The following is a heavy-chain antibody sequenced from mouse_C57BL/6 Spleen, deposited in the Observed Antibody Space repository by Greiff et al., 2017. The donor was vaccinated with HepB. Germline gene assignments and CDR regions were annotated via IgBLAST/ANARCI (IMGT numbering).Heavy chain of an antibody. J-gene: IGHJ1*03. CDR1: GYAFSSYW. D-gene: IGHD1-1*01. Sequence: QVQLQQSGAELVKPGASVKISCKASGYAFSSYWMNWVKQRPGKGLEWIGQIYPGDGDTNYNGKFKGKATLTADKSSSTAYMQLSSLTSEDSAVYFCARWITTSRWYFDVWGTGTTVTVSS. CDR2: IYPGDGDT. V-gene: IGHV1-80*01. CDR3: ARWITTSRWYFDV.